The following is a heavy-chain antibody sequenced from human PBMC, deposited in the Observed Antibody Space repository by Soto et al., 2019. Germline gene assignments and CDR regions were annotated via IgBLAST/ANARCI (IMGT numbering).Heavy chain of an antibody. Sequence: SETLSLTCTVSGASISSFCLGWIRQPPGEGLEWIAYIYYSGSTNHNPSLKSRVTISVDTSKNQFSLKLSSVTAADTAVYYCARDSSYDYVWGSYRHHYFDYWGQGTLVTVSS. CDR2: IYYSGST. CDR3: ARDSSYDYVWGSYRHHYFDY. D-gene: IGHD3-16*02. CDR1: GASISSFC. J-gene: IGHJ4*02. V-gene: IGHV4-59*12.